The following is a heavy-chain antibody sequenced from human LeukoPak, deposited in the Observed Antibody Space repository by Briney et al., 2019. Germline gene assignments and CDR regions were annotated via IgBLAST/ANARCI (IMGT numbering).Heavy chain of an antibody. Sequence: SETLSLTCAVYGGSFSGYYWSWIRQPPGKGLEWIGEINHSGSTNYNPSLKSRVTISVDTSKNQFSLKLSSVTAADTAVYYCARVGVVWFDPWGQGTLVTVSS. CDR1: GGSFSGYY. CDR2: INHSGST. J-gene: IGHJ5*02. V-gene: IGHV4-34*01. D-gene: IGHD3-10*01. CDR3: ARVGVVWFDP.